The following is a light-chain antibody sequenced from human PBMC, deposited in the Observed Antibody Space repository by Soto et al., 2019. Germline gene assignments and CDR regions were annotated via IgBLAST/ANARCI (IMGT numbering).Light chain of an antibody. CDR1: SSDVGSYNL. J-gene: IGLJ3*02. Sequence: QSALTQPASVSGSPGQSITMSCTGTSSDVGSYNLVSWNQQYPDKAPKLIIYEGTKWPSGVSNRLSGSKSANTASLTISGLQAEDEADYYCQSYDSSLSGWVFGGGTKLTVL. V-gene: IGLV2-14*02. CDR2: EGT. CDR3: QSYDSSLSGWV.